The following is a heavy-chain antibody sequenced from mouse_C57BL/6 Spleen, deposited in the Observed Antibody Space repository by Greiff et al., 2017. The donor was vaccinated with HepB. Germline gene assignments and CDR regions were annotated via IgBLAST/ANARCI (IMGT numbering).Heavy chain of an antibody. D-gene: IGHD2-1*01. Sequence: QVQLKQSGPELVKPGASVKISCKASGYAFSSSWMNWVKQRPGKGLEWIGRIYPGDGDTNYNGKFKGKATLTADKSSSTAYMQLSSLTSEDSAVYFCARPLLSGAMDYWGQGTSVTVSS. J-gene: IGHJ4*01. CDR2: IYPGDGDT. CDR3: ARPLLSGAMDY. V-gene: IGHV1-82*01. CDR1: GYAFSSSW.